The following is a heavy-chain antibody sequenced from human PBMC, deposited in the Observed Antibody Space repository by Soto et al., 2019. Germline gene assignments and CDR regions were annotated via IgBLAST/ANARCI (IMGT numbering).Heavy chain of an antibody. CDR3: ARGASMIPRWY. V-gene: IGHV4-31*03. J-gene: IGHJ4*02. D-gene: IGHD3-22*01. Sequence: TLSLTCTVSGGSISSGGYYWGWIRHHPGKGLEWIGYIYYSGSTYYNPSLKSRVTISVDTSKNQFSLKLSSVTAADTAVYYCARGASMIPRWYWGQGTLVTVSS. CDR2: IYYSGST. CDR1: GGSISSGGYY.